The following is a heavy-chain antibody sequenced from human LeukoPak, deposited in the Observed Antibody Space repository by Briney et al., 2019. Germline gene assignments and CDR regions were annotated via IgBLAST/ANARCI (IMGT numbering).Heavy chain of an antibody. CDR1: GGSISSYY. CDR2: IYYSGST. CDR3: ARDGGYSGCDVYYYYGMDV. V-gene: IGHV4-59*01. J-gene: IGHJ6*02. D-gene: IGHD5-12*01. Sequence: PSETLSLTCTVSGGSISSYYWSWIRQPPGKGLEWIGYIYYSGSTKYNPSLKSRVTISVDTSKNQFSLKLSSVTAADTAVYYCARDGGYSGCDVYYYYGMDVWGQGTTVTVSS.